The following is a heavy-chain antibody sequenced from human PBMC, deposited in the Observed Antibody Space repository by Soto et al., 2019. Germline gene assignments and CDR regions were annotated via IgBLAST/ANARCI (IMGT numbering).Heavy chain of an antibody. CDR3: AGGDGARFDGNGYLGRH. V-gene: IGHV3-74*01. CDR1: GFTFSSYW. J-gene: IGHJ4*02. D-gene: IGHD5-18*01. CDR2: IKTDGSGT. Sequence: EVQLVESGGGLVQPGESLTLSCAASGFTFSSYWMHWVRQAPGKGLVWVSRIKTDGSGTYYADSVQGRFTISRDNAKNTLYLQMDSLSVEDTAVYFCAGGDGARFDGNGYLGRHWGQGTLVTVSS.